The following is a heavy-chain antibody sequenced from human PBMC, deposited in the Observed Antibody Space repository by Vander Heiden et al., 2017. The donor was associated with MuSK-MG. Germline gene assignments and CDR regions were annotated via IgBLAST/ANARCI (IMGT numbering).Heavy chain of an antibody. CDR1: GDSVSRNSAA. Sequence: QVQLQQSGPGLVKPSQTLSLTCAISGDSVSRNSAAWNWIRQSPSRGLEWLGRTYYRSKWYNDYAVSVKSRIIINPDTSKNQFSLQLNSVTPEDTAVYYCVMGDCRQQLEPFDYWGQGTLVTVSS. CDR3: VMGDCRQQLEPFDY. D-gene: IGHD6-13*01. CDR2: TYYRSKWYN. V-gene: IGHV6-1*01. J-gene: IGHJ4*02.